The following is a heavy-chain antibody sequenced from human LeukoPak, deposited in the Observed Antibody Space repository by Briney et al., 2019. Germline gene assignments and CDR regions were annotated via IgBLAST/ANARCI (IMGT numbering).Heavy chain of an antibody. CDR3: ARGRGSGWSLYYYGMDV. CDR1: GYTFTGSY. D-gene: IGHD6-19*01. Sequence: ASVKVSCKASGYTFTGSYMDWVRQATGQGLEWMGWMNPNSGNTGYAQKSQGRVTMTRNTSISTAYMELSSLRSEDTAVYYCARGRGSGWSLYYYGMDVWGQGTTVTVSS. J-gene: IGHJ6*02. CDR2: MNPNSGNT. V-gene: IGHV1-8*02.